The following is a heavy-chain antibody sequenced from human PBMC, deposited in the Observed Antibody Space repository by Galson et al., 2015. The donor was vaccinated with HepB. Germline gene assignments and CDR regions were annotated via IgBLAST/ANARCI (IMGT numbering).Heavy chain of an antibody. J-gene: IGHJ4*02. CDR1: GYSFTSYL. CDR3: ARAPTIELLFDY. Sequence: QSGAEVKKPGESLKISCKGSGYSFTSYLIGWVRQMPGKGLEWVGIFNPGDSDSRYSPPFQGQVTISADKSISTAYLQWSSLKASDTAMYYCARAPTIELLFDYWGQGTLVTVSS. V-gene: IGHV5-51*01. D-gene: IGHD2/OR15-2a*01. CDR2: FNPGDSDS.